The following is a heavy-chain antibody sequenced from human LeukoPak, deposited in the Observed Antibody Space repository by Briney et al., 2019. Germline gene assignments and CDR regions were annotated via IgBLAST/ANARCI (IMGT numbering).Heavy chain of an antibody. Sequence: PGGSLRLSCAASGFTFGTYWMTWVRQAPGKGLEWVANIKQEGSQKYYVDSVKGRFTISRDNAKNSLYLQMNSLRAEDTAVYYCVRGSSGIVVRGVSWAWFDPWGQGTLVTVSS. CDR1: GFTFGTYW. CDR3: VRGSSGIVVRGVSWAWFDP. V-gene: IGHV3-7*05. D-gene: IGHD3-10*01. J-gene: IGHJ5*02. CDR2: IKQEGSQK.